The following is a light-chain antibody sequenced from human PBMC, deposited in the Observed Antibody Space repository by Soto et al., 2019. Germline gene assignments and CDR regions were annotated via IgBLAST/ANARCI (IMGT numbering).Light chain of an antibody. V-gene: IGKV3-15*01. CDR3: QHYNNGPPVT. CDR1: QSVSST. Sequence: EIVMTQSPATLSVSPGERATLSCRASQSVSSTLAWYQQKPGQAPRLLIYGASTRATGIPARFSGSWSGREFTLTISSLQAEDLAVDYCQHYNNGPPVTFGQGTKMEIK. J-gene: IGKJ2*01. CDR2: GAS.